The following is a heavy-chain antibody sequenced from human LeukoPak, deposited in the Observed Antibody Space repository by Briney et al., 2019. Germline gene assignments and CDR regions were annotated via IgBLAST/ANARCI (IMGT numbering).Heavy chain of an antibody. J-gene: IGHJ5*02. V-gene: IGHV4-34*01. Sequence: PSETLSLTCAVYGGSFSGYYWSWIRQPPGEGLEWIGEINHSGSTNYNPSLKSRVTISVDTSKNQFSLKLSSVTAADTAVYYCARDCDWFDPWGQGTLVTVSS. D-gene: IGHD2-21*01. CDR3: ARDCDWFDP. CDR1: GGSFSGYY. CDR2: INHSGST.